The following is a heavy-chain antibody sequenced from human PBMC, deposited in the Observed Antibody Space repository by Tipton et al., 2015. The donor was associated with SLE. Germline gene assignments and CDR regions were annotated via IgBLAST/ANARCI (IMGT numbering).Heavy chain of an antibody. CDR1: GGSISNYY. V-gene: IGHV4-59*06. D-gene: IGHD6-19*01. Sequence: TLSLTCAVSGGSISNYYWSWIRQPPGKGLEWIGYIYDNGAAYYNPSLKSRVTISVDTSKNQFSLKLISVTAADTAVYYCARDREQWRVRGNSFDPWGQGTLVPVSS. J-gene: IGHJ5*02. CDR3: ARDREQWRVRGNSFDP. CDR2: IYDNGAA.